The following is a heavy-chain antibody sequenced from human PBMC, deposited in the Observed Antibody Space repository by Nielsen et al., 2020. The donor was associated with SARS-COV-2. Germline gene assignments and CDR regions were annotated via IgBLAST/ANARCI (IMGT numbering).Heavy chain of an antibody. D-gene: IGHD5-12*01. J-gene: IGHJ4*02. Sequence: GESLKISCAASGFTFNTYAMNLVRQAPGKGLEWVAFISASGANIHYAASLNGRFTVSRDNAKNSLYLQMNNLRDEDTAVYYCASDPSHASSWLHYFDFWGQGTLVTVSS. CDR2: ISASGANI. CDR1: GFTFNTYA. V-gene: IGHV3-48*02. CDR3: ASDPSHASSWLHYFDF.